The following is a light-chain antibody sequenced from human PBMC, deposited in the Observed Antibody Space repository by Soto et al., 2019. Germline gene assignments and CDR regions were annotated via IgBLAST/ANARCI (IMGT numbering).Light chain of an antibody. V-gene: IGKV1-5*03. Sequence: DIQMTQSPSTLSASVGDRVTITCRASQSISSWLAWYQQKPGKAPRLLIYKASNLESGVPSRFSGSGSGTEFTLTISSLKPDDSATYYCQQYNDNWTFGQGTKVDI. CDR2: KAS. J-gene: IGKJ1*01. CDR1: QSISSW. CDR3: QQYNDNWT.